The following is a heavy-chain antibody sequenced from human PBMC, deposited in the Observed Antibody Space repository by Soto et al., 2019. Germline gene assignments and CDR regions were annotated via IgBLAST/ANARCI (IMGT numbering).Heavy chain of an antibody. Sequence: EVQLLESGGGLVQPGGSLRLSCAASGFTFSSYAMSWVRQAPGKGLEWVSAISGSGGSTYYADSVKGRFTMSRDNTKNPLYMQMNSLSAEDTAVYYCAKDGGYDYIWGRYRYTSDAFDIWGQGRMVTVSS. V-gene: IGHV3-23*01. CDR2: ISGSGGST. J-gene: IGHJ3*02. CDR1: GFTFSSYA. CDR3: AKDGGYDYIWGRYRYTSDAFDI. D-gene: IGHD3-16*02.